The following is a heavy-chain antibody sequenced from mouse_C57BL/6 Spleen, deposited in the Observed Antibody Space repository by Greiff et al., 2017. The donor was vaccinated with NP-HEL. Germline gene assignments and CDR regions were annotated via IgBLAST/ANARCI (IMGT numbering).Heavy chain of an antibody. V-gene: IGHV1-55*01. J-gene: IGHJ4*01. CDR1: GYTFTSYW. CDR3: ARIGYDYDGYYAMDY. CDR2: IYPGSGST. Sequence: QVQLQQPGAELVKPGASVKMSCKASGYTFTSYWITWVKQRPGQGLEWIGDIYPGSGSTNYNEKFKSKATLTVDTSSSTAYMQLSSLTSEDSAVYYCARIGYDYDGYYAMDYWGQGTSVTVSS. D-gene: IGHD2-4*01.